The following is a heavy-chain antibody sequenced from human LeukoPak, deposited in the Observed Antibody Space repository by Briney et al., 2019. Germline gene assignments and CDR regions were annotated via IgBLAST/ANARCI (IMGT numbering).Heavy chain of an antibody. CDR2: LSAGGDFA. V-gene: IGHV3-23*01. D-gene: IGHD3-10*01. CDR1: GFTFSNYA. J-gene: IGHJ4*02. CDR3: ARYFITSIDY. Sequence: GGSLRLSCAASGFTFSNYAMSWVRRAPGKGLEWVSALSAGGDFAYYADSVKGRSTISRDNSKNTLYLQMYSLRAEDTAVYYCARYFITSIDYWGQGTLVTVSS.